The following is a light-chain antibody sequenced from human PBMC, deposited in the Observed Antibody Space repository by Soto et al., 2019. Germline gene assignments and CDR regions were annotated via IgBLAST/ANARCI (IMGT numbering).Light chain of an antibody. CDR1: QSIGIN. J-gene: IGKJ1*01. CDR2: SAS. CDR3: QQYDDWPPWT. V-gene: IGKV3-15*01. Sequence: EIVMTQSPATLYVSPGERATLSCRASQSIGINLAWYQQKPGQPPRLLIYSASTRATGIPARFSGGGSGTEFTLTISSLQPDDFAVYYCQQYDDWPPWTFGQGTKVEIK.